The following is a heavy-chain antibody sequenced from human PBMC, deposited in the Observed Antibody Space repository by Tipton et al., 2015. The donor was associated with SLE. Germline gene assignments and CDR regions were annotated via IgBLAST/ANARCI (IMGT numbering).Heavy chain of an antibody. CDR3: AKINVVVVAAGDGFDI. CDR1: GFTFSDYW. CDR2: INSDGSST. J-gene: IGHJ3*02. D-gene: IGHD2-15*01. V-gene: IGHV3-74*01. Sequence: SLRLSCAASGFTFSDYWMHWVRQVPGKGLMWVSRINSDGSSTSYADSVKGRFTISRDNSKNTVYLQMNSLRAEDAAVYYCAKINVVVVAAGDGFDIWGQGTMVSVSS.